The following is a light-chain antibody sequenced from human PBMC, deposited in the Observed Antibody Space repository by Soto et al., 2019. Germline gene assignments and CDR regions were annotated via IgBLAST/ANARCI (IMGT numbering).Light chain of an antibody. Sequence: EIVLTQSPGPLSLSPGERATLSCRASQSVSSSYLAWYQQKPGQAPRLLIYGASSSAAGIPARFSGSESGTDFTLTISRLEPEDFEVYYCQQYGFSRVTFGPGTKVDIK. V-gene: IGKV3-20*01. CDR3: QQYGFSRVT. J-gene: IGKJ3*01. CDR1: QSVSSSY. CDR2: GAS.